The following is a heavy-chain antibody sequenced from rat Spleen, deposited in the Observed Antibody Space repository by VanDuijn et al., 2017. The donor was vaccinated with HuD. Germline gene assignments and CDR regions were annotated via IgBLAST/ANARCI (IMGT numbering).Heavy chain of an antibody. CDR1: GFTFSDYY. Sequence: EVQLVESGGGLVQPGRSLKLSCAASGFTFSDYYMAWVRQAPTKGLEWVASISSGGRNTYYRDSVEGRFTISRDDGESTLYLQMNSLRSEDTATYYCARETGYNSYFDYWGQGVMVTVSS. CDR2: ISSGGRNT. J-gene: IGHJ2*01. D-gene: IGHD1-4*01. CDR3: ARETGYNSYFDY. V-gene: IGHV5-25*01.